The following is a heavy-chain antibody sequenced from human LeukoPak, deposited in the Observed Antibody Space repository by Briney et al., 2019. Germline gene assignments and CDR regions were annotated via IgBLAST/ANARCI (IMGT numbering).Heavy chain of an antibody. V-gene: IGHV1-46*01. J-gene: IGHJ3*02. Sequence: ASVKVSCKASGYTFTSYYMHWVRQPPGQGLEWMGIINPSGGSTSYAQKFQGRVTMTRDTSTSTAYMELRSLRSDDTAVYYCARDRASGVTMIVVAPLDRAFDIWGQGTMVTVSS. D-gene: IGHD3-22*01. CDR3: ARDRASGVTMIVVAPLDRAFDI. CDR2: INPSGGST. CDR1: GYTFTSYY.